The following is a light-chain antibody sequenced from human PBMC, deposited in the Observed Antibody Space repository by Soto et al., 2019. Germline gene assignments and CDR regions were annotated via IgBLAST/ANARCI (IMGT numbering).Light chain of an antibody. J-gene: IGLJ1*01. CDR2: EVS. CDR1: SSDVGGYNY. Sequence: QSALTQPPSASGSPGQSVTISCTGTSSDVGGYNYVSWYQQHPGKAPKLMIYEVSKRPSGVPDRFSGSKSGNTASLTVSGLQAEDKADYYCCSYAGSNNFPYVFGTGTKLTVL. CDR3: CSYAGSNNFPYV. V-gene: IGLV2-8*01.